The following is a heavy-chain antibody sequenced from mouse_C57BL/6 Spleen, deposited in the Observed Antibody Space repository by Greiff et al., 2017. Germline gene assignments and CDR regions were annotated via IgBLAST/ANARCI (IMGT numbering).Heavy chain of an antibody. Sequence: EVQLVESGGGLVKPGGSLKLSCAASGFTFSSYAMSWVRQTPEKRLEWVATISDGGSYTYYPDNVKGRFTISRDNAKNNLYLQMSHLKSEDTAMYYCARAYDYFDYWGQGTTLTVSS. V-gene: IGHV5-4*01. CDR3: ARAYDYFDY. J-gene: IGHJ2*01. CDR1: GFTFSSYA. CDR2: ISDGGSYT. D-gene: IGHD2-3*01.